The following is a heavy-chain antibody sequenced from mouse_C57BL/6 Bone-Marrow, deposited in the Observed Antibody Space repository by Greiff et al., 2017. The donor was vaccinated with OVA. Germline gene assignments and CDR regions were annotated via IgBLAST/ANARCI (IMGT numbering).Heavy chain of an antibody. Sequence: VQLQQSGAELARPGASVKLSCKASGYTFTSYGISWVKQRTGQGLEWIGEISPRSGNTYYNEKFKGKATLTADKSSSTAYMELRSLTSEDSAVYFCARRNFYDFDGFAYWGQGTLVTVSA. CDR3: ARRNFYDFDGFAY. V-gene: IGHV1-81*01. CDR2: ISPRSGNT. CDR1: GYTFTSYG. D-gene: IGHD2-4*01. J-gene: IGHJ3*01.